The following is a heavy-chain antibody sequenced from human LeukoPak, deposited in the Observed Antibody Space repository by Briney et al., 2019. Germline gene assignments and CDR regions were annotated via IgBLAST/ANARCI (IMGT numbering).Heavy chain of an antibody. J-gene: IGHJ4*02. CDR3: ARDVDSQDYFHY. V-gene: IGHV3-74*01. CDR2: IKSDGSST. Sequence: TGGSLRLSCAASGFTFSNYWMHWVRQAPGKGLVWVSRIKSDGSSTNYADSVKGRFTISRDNAKNTLFLQMNSLRAEDTAVYYCARDVDSQDYFHYWGQGTLVTVSS. D-gene: IGHD3-9*01. CDR1: GFTFSNYW.